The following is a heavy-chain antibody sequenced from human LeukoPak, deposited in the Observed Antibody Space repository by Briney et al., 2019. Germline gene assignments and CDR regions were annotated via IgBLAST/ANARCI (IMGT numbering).Heavy chain of an antibody. Sequence: GGSLRLSCAASGFTFDDYGMSWVRQAPGKGLEWVSGINWNGGSTGYADSVKGRFTISRDNAKNSLYLQMNSLRAEDTALYYCARESGSTNYYYYYYMDVWGKGTTVTVSS. CDR2: INWNGGST. J-gene: IGHJ6*03. CDR1: GFTFDDYG. V-gene: IGHV3-20*04. D-gene: IGHD2-2*01. CDR3: ARESGSTNYYYYYYMDV.